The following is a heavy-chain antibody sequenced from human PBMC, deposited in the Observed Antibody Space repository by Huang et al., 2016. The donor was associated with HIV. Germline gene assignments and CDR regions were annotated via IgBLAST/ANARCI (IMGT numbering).Heavy chain of an antibody. J-gene: IGHJ4*02. D-gene: IGHD3-9*01. CDR1: GYTFTTYS. V-gene: IGHV7-4-1*02. Sequence: QVQLVQSGSELRKPGASVKVSCKASGYTFTTYSLIWVRQAPGQGREWMGWINTKTGKPTYAQGFTGRFGFSLDTTVNTAYLQISSLKTDDTAKYFCARYRLTGTFLDSWGQGTQVTVSS. CDR2: INTKTGKP. CDR3: ARYRLTGTFLDS.